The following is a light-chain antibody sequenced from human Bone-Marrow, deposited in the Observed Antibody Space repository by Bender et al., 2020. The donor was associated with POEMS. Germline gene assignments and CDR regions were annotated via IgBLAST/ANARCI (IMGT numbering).Light chain of an antibody. CDR1: SSDVGTYNL. Sequence: QSALTQPPSVSGSLGQSLTISCTGSSSDVGTYNLVSWYQQHPGKAPKLMIYEGSKRPSGVSNRFSGSKSGNTASLTISGLQAEDEADYYCCSYTAGSTLVVFGGGTKVTVL. V-gene: IGLV2-23*03. CDR3: CSYTAGSTLVV. CDR2: EGS. J-gene: IGLJ2*01.